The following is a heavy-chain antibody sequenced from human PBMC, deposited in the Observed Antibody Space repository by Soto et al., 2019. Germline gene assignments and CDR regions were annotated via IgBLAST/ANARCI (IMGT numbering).Heavy chain of an antibody. J-gene: IGHJ3*02. CDR1: GFSFSSQA. Sequence: QEQLMESGGGVVQPGRSLRLSCVASGFSFSSQAMHWVRQAPGKGLEWVAAISNDGNRQLYADSVKDRLTISRDNSRNTLDLQINNLRTEDTGVYFCARDIYSYGSVGTPDIWGQGTMVTVSS. CDR3: ARDIYSYGSVGTPDI. V-gene: IGHV3-30-3*01. D-gene: IGHD5-18*01. CDR2: ISNDGNRQ.